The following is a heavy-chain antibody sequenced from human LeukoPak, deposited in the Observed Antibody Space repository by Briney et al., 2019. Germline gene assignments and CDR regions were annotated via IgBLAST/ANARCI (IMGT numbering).Heavy chain of an antibody. CDR3: ASSPRRITILF. J-gene: IGHJ4*02. V-gene: IGHV4-39*07. Sequence: SETLSLTCTVSGGSISSGGYYWSWIRQPPGKGLEWIGEINHSGSTNYNPSLKSRVTISVDTSKNQFSLKLSSVTAADTAVYYCASSPRRITILFWGQGTPVTVSS. D-gene: IGHD3-3*01. CDR2: INHSGST. CDR1: GGSISSGGYY.